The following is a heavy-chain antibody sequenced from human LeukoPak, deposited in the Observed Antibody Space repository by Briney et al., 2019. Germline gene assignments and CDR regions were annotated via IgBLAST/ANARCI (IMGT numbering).Heavy chain of an antibody. J-gene: IGHJ4*02. CDR1: GYTFTSYD. CDR2: MNPNSGNT. CDR3: ARDYYDSSGYYFDY. V-gene: IGHV1-8*03. D-gene: IGHD3-22*01. Sequence: ASVKVSCKASGYTFTSYDINWVRQATGQGLEWMGWMNPNSGNTGYAQKFQGRVAITRNTSISTAYMELSSLRSEDTAVYYCARDYYDSSGYYFDYWGQGTLVTVSS.